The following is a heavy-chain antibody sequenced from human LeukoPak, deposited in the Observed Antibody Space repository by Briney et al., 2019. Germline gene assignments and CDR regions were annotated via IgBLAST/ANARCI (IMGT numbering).Heavy chain of an antibody. V-gene: IGHV4-4*07. CDR1: GAHISNYY. D-gene: IGHD3-22*01. J-gene: IGHJ3*01. Sequence: SETLSLTCTVSGAHISNYYWTWVRQSAAQGLEWIGRLHASESTIYNPSPKSRVTMSIDTSKDQLSLTLTSVTAADSAVYYCASLSSGAAFDVWGQGTVVTVSS. CDR3: ASLSSGAAFDV. CDR2: LHASEST.